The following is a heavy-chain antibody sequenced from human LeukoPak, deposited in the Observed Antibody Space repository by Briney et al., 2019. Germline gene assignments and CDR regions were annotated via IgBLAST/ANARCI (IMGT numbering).Heavy chain of an antibody. D-gene: IGHD2-21*01. Sequence: ASVKVSCKASGYTFTGYYMHWVRQAPGQGLEWMGWINPNSGGTNYAQKFQGRVTMTRDTSISAAYMEPSRLRSDDTAVYYCARDYCGGDCYFGWFDPWGQGTLVTVSS. J-gene: IGHJ5*02. V-gene: IGHV1-2*02. CDR1: GYTFTGYY. CDR2: INPNSGGT. CDR3: ARDYCGGDCYFGWFDP.